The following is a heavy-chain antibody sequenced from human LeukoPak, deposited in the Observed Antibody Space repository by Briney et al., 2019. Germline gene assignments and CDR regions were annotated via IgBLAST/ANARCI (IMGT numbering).Heavy chain of an antibody. CDR3: ARVPAAREPIDY. D-gene: IGHD2-2*01. CDR2: IYYSGST. CDR1: GGSISSYY. Sequence: SETLSLTCTVSGGSISSYYWSWIRQPPGKGLEWIGYIYYSGSTNYNPSLKSRVTISVDTSKNQFSLKLSSVTAADTDVYYCARVPAAREPIDYWGQGTLVTVSS. V-gene: IGHV4-59*01. J-gene: IGHJ4*02.